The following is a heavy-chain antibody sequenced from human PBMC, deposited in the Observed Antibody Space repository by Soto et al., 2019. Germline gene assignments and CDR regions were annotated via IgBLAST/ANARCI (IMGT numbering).Heavy chain of an antibody. Sequence: PSETLSLTCAVYGGSFSGYYWSWIRQPPWKGLEWIGEINHSGSTNYNPSLKSRVTISVDTSKNQFSLKLSSVTAADTAVYYCARGRSARIYYYYYMDVWGKGTTVTVSS. CDR2: INHSGST. CDR3: ARGRSARIYYYYYMDV. J-gene: IGHJ6*03. D-gene: IGHD6-25*01. V-gene: IGHV4-34*01. CDR1: GGSFSGYY.